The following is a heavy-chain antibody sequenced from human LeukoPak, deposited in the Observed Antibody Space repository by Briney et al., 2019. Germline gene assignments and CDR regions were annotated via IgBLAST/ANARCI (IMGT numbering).Heavy chain of an antibody. V-gene: IGHV3-48*01. CDR1: GFTFSSYS. J-gene: IGHJ6*03. Sequence: PGGSLRLSCAASGFTFSSYSMNWVRQAPGKGLEWVSYISSSSSTMYYADSVKGRFTISRDNAKNSLYLQMNSLRAEDTAVYYCARDQPKHKYSYYYYYYMDVWGKGTTVTVSS. D-gene: IGHD5-18*01. CDR2: ISSSSSTM. CDR3: ARDQPKHKYSYYYYYYMDV.